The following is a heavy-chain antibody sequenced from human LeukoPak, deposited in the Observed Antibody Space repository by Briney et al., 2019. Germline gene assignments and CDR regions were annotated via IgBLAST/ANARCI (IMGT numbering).Heavy chain of an antibody. V-gene: IGHV1-46*01. CDR1: GYSFTSNY. CDR2: INPSGGST. D-gene: IGHD3-10*01. Sequence: ASVKVSCKASGYSFTSNYIHWVRQAPGQGLEWMGIINPSGGSTSYAQKFQGRVTMTRDTSTSTVYMELSSLRSEDTAVYYCAREWAMVPMGGDYWGQGTLVTVSS. J-gene: IGHJ4*02. CDR3: AREWAMVPMGGDY.